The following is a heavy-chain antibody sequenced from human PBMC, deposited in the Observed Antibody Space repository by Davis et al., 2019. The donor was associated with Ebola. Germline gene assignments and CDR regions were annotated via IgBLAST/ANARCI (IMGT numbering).Heavy chain of an antibody. Sequence: PSETLSLTCTVSGGSISSYYWSWIRQPPGKGLEWIGYIYYSGSTNYNPSLKSRVTISVDTSKNQFSLKLSSVTAADTAVYYCASLTAGCSGGSCYPGHWGQGTLVTVSS. CDR1: GGSISSYY. J-gene: IGHJ4*02. D-gene: IGHD2-15*01. CDR3: ASLTAGCSGGSCYPGH. V-gene: IGHV4-59*08. CDR2: IYYSGST.